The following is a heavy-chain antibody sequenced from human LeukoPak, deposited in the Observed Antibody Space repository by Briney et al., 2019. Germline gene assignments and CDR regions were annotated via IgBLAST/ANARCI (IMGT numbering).Heavy chain of an antibody. J-gene: IGHJ4*02. V-gene: IGHV3-21*01. CDR3: ARVERYYFGSGSHSDF. CDR1: GFTFSFYS. CDR2: ITSDSTDI. Sequence: GGSLRLSCAVSGFTFSFYSMIWVRQAPGKALEWVSSITSDSTDIYYADSVKGRFTISRDNANNSLYLHMNNLRVEDTAVYYCARVERYYFGSGSHSDFWGQGTLVTVSS. D-gene: IGHD3-10*01.